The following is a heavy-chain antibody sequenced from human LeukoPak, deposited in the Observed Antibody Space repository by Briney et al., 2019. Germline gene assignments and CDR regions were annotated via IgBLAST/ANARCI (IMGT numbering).Heavy chain of an antibody. Sequence: GGSLRLSCAASGFAFSGYGIHWARQAPGKGLEWVTFIRYDGNTKYYADSVKGRFSISRDNSRNTVYLQMNRLSAEDTAVYYCAKEGDYYDRSGYYSDNYYYYMEVWGTGTTVTVSS. CDR1: GFAFSGYG. V-gene: IGHV3-30*02. CDR3: AKEGDYYDRSGYYSDNYYYYMEV. J-gene: IGHJ6*03. CDR2: IRYDGNTK. D-gene: IGHD3-22*01.